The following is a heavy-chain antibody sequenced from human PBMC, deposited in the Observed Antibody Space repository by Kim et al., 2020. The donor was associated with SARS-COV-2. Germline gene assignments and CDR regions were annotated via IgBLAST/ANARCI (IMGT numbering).Heavy chain of an antibody. J-gene: IGHJ4*02. Sequence: SETLSLTCSVSGGSISSYYWSWIRQPPGKGLEWIGYIYYSGSTKYNPSLKSRVTISIDTSKNQFSLKLNSVTAADTAVYYCARHRRDGNNWGFDFWGQG. CDR1: GGSISSYY. V-gene: IGHV4-59*13. CDR3: ARHRRDGNNWGFDF. D-gene: IGHD3-16*01. CDR2: IYYSGST.